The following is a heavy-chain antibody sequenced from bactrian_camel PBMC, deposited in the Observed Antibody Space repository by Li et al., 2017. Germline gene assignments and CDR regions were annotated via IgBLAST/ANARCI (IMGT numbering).Heavy chain of an antibody. CDR3: AADRRLWLCAVYGTSRASGRYLQV. D-gene: IGHD6*01. V-gene: IGHV3-2*01. Sequence: HVQLVESGGGSVQAGGSLTLSCSAYGDTNRRACMAWFRQPPGEERDSIASNCLDKCIQYVSSSVKGRFTISKDKATNTLYLEMNNLEPEDTGMYYCAADRRLWLCAVYGTSRASGRYLQVWGQGTQVTVS. J-gene: IGHJ2*01. CDR2: NCLDKCIQ. CDR1: GDTNRRAC.